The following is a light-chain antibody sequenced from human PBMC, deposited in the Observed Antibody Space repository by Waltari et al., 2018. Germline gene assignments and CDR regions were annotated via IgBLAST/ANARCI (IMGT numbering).Light chain of an antibody. CDR2: DVI. CDR3: SSYTSSNTLK. CDR1: SSDVGGFNY. V-gene: IGLV2-14*03. Sequence: QSALTQPASVSGSPGQSITISCTGTSSDVGGFNYVSWYQQHPGKAPKLMIYDVINRPSGVSNRFAGSKSGNTASLTISGLQAEDEADYYCSSYTSSNTLKFGGGTKLTVL. J-gene: IGLJ3*02.